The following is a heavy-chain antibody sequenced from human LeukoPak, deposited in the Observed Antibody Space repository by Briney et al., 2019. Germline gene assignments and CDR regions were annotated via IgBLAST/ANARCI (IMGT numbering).Heavy chain of an antibody. Sequence: GESLRLSCAASGFTFSSCWMHWVRQAPGKGLVWVSRINSDGSSTSYADSVKGRFTISRDNAKNTLYPQMNSLRAEDTAVYYCARAVRWELLYYYYYMDVWGKGTTVTVSS. V-gene: IGHV3-74*01. J-gene: IGHJ6*03. CDR3: ARAVRWELLYYYYYMDV. CDR1: GFTFSSCW. CDR2: INSDGSST. D-gene: IGHD1-26*01.